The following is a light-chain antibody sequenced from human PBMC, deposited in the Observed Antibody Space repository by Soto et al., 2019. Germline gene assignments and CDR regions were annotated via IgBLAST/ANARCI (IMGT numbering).Light chain of an antibody. V-gene: IGLV3-1*01. CDR3: QAWDSSTANYV. Sequence: SYELTQPPSVSVSPGQTASITCSGDKLGDKYACWYQQKPGQSPVLVIYQDSKRPSGIPERFSGSNSGNTATLTISGTQAMDEAVYYCQAWDSSTANYVFGTGTKLTVL. CDR1: KLGDKY. CDR2: QDS. J-gene: IGLJ1*01.